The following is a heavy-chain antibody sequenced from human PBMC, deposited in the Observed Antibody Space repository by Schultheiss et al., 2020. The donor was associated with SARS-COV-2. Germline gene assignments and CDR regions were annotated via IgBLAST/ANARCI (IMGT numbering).Heavy chain of an antibody. J-gene: IGHJ4*02. CDR1: GGSISSYY. CDR2: IYYSGST. CDR3: ARVHCSSTSCYYYFDY. V-gene: IGHV4-59*08. Sequence: SETLSLTCTVSGGSISSYYWSWIRQPPGKGLEWIGYIYYSGSTNYNPSLKSRVTISVDTSKNQFSLKLSSVTAADTAVYYCARVHCSSTSCYYYFDYWGQGTLVTVS. D-gene: IGHD2-2*01.